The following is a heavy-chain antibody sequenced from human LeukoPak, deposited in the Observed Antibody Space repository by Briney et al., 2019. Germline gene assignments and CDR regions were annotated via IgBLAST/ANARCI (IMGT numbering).Heavy chain of an antibody. D-gene: IGHD3-22*01. CDR2: IYHGDSDT. CDR3: ARAYTTYYYDSSGYNHDAFDI. V-gene: IGHV5-51*01. CDR1: GYSFTSYW. Sequence: GESLKISCKGSGYSFTSYWIGWVRQMPGKGLEWMGIIYHGDSDTRYSPSFQGQVTISADKSISTAYLQWSSLKASDTAMYYCARAYTTYYYDSSGYNHDAFDIWGQGTMVTVSS. J-gene: IGHJ3*02.